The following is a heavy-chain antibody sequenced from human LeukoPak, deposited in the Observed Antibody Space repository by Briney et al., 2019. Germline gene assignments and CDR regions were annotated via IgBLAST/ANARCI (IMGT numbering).Heavy chain of an antibody. CDR2: INHSGST. V-gene: IGHV4-34*01. D-gene: IGHD2-15*01. CDR1: GGSFSGYY. CDR3: ARGYSSVY. J-gene: IGHJ4*02. Sequence: SETLSLTCAVYGGSFSGYYWSWIRQPPGKGLEWIGEINHSGSTNYNPSLKGRVTISVDTPKNQFSLKLSSVTAADTAIYYCARGYSSVYWGQGTLVTVSS.